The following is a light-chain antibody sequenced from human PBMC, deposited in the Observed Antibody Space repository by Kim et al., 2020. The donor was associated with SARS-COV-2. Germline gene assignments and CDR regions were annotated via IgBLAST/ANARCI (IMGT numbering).Light chain of an antibody. CDR1: QSVNSY. V-gene: IGKV3-11*01. J-gene: IGKJ4*01. Sequence: EIVLTQSPATLSLSPGERATLSCRASQSVNSYLAWYQHKPGQAPRLLIYDASNRATGIPARFSGSGSGTDFTLTISSLEPEDFAVYYCQQRSNWPLTFGGGTKVDIK. CDR2: DAS. CDR3: QQRSNWPLT.